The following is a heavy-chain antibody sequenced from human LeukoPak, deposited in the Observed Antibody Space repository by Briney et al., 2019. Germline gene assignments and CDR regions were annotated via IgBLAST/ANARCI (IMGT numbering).Heavy chain of an antibody. D-gene: IGHD1-26*01. CDR1: GFTFSSNW. J-gene: IGHJ3*02. V-gene: IGHV4-4*02. CDR3: AARGSSDAFDI. Sequence: GSLRLSCAASGFTFSSNWMHWVRQPPRKGLEWIGEIYHGGSTNCNPSLKGRVTISVDRSNNQFSLRLTSVTAADTAVYYCAARGSSDAFDIWGQGTMVTVSS. CDR2: IYHGGST.